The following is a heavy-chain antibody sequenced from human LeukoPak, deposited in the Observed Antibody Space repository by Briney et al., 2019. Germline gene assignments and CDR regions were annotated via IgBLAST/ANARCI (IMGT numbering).Heavy chain of an antibody. CDR2: IYYSGTT. V-gene: IGHV4-30-4*01. CDR1: GGSTSSGDYF. D-gene: IGHD6-19*01. J-gene: IGHJ4*02. CDR3: ARETVSGHFDS. Sequence: SETLSLTCTVSGGSTSSGDYFWSWIRQPPGQGLEWIGYIYYSGTTYYNPPLKSRVSISVDTSKNQFSLNLRSVSAADTAVYYCARETVSGHFDSWGQGTLVTVFS.